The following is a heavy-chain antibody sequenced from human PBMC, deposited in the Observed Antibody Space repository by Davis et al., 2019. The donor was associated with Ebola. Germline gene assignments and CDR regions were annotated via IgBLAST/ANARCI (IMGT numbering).Heavy chain of an antibody. CDR1: GGSVGSGTYY. CDR3: ATSGKAPDY. Sequence: MPSETLSLTCTVSGGSVGSGTYYWNWIRQPPEKGPEWIACIYYSGSTNYNPSLKSRVTMSVDTSKNQFSLKLRSVTAADTAVYYCATSGKAPDYWGQGTLVTVSS. V-gene: IGHV4-61*01. CDR2: IYYSGST. J-gene: IGHJ4*02.